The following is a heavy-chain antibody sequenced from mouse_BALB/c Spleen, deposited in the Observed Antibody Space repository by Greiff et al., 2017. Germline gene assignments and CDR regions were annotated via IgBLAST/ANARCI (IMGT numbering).Heavy chain of an antibody. J-gene: IGHJ3*01. Sequence: DLVKPGASVKLSCKASGYTFTSYWINWIKQRPGQGLEWIGRIAPGSGSTYYNEMFKGKATLTVDTSSSTAYIHLSSLSSEDSAVYFCARGDYDFAYWGQGTLVTVSA. CDR1: GYTFTSYW. D-gene: IGHD2-4*01. V-gene: IGHV1S41*01. CDR2: IAPGSGST. CDR3: ARGDYDFAY.